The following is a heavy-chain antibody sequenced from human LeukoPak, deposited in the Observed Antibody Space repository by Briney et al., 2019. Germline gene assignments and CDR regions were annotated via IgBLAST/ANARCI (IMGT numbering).Heavy chain of an antibody. CDR2: ISGSGDNT. Sequence: PGGSLRLSCAASGFPFSSYWMHWVRQAPGKGLEWVSGISGSGDNTYYADSVKGRFTISRDNSKNTLYVQVNSLGTEDTAAYYCAKGSYYDSSGSFYFDYWGQGSLVTVSS. V-gene: IGHV3-23*01. D-gene: IGHD3-22*01. CDR3: AKGSYYDSSGSFYFDY. J-gene: IGHJ4*02. CDR1: GFPFSSYW.